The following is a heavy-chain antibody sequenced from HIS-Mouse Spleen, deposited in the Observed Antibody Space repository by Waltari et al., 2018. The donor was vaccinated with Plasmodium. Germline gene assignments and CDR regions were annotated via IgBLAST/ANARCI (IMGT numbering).Heavy chain of an antibody. Sequence: QVQLQQWGAGLLKPSETLSLTCAVYGGSFSGYYWSWTCQPPGKGLEWIGEINLSGSTNYNPSLKRRDPISVDTSKNQFSLKLSSVTAAYTAVYYCARGQLGIDAFDIWGQGTMVTVSS. J-gene: IGHJ3*02. CDR2: INLSGST. D-gene: IGHD7-27*01. V-gene: IGHV4-34*01. CDR3: ARGQLGIDAFDI. CDR1: GGSFSGYY.